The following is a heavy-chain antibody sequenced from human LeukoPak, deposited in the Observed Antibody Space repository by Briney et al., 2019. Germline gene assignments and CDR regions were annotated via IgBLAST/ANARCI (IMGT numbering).Heavy chain of an antibody. J-gene: IGHJ4*02. CDR2: TYYRSKWFN. CDR1: GDSVSSNSAA. D-gene: IGHD2-8*01. V-gene: IGHV6-1*01. CDR3: ARMSYDSKPV. Sequence: SQTLSLTCAISGDSVSSNSAAWNWFRQSPSSGLEWLGRTYYRSKWFNNYAVSMKSRITVSPDSSKNQFSLHLNSMTPEDTAVYYCARMSYDSKPVWGQGTLVTVSS.